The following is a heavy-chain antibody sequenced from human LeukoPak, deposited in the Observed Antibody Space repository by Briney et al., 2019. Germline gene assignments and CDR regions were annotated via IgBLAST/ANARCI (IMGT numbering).Heavy chain of an antibody. CDR3: ARPFLGYCSGGSCYPEDAFDI. J-gene: IGHJ3*02. CDR2: IYYSGST. CDR1: GGSISSSSYY. V-gene: IGHV4-39*01. Sequence: SETLSLTCTVSGGSISSSSYYWGWIRQPPGKGLEWIGSIYYSGSTYYNPSLKSRVTISVDTSKNQFSLKLSSVTAADTAVYYCARPFLGYCSGGSCYPEDAFDIWGQGTMVTASS. D-gene: IGHD2-15*01.